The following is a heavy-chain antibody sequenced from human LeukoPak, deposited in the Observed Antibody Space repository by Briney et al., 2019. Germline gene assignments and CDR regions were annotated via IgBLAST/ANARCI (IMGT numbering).Heavy chain of an antibody. CDR1: GYTFSNYD. Sequence: ASVKVSCKASGYTFSNYDINWVRQATGQGLEWMGWMNPSSGNTGYAQKFQGRVTIATNTSISTAYMELSSLTSEDTAVYYCARVSPIVGSANAFDIWGQGTMVTVSS. CDR3: ARVSPIVGSANAFDI. D-gene: IGHD1-26*01. V-gene: IGHV1-8*03. J-gene: IGHJ3*02. CDR2: MNPSSGNT.